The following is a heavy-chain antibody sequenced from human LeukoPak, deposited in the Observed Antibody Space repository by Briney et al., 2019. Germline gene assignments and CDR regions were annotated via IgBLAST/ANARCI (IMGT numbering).Heavy chain of an antibody. CDR1: GCTFRNYW. V-gene: IGHV3-7*01. CDR3: ARDGPWFGEFFDY. J-gene: IGHJ4*02. Sequence: PGGALRLSCAASGCTFRNYWMSWVRQAPAKGREGVANIKVDGSTKNYMDPMKGRFTISRDNAKNSLYLQMNSLRAEDTAVYFCARDGPWFGEFFDYWGQGTLVTVSS. D-gene: IGHD3-10*01. CDR2: IKVDGSTK.